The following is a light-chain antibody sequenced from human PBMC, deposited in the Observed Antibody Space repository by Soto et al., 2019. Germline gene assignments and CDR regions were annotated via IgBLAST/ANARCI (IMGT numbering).Light chain of an antibody. J-gene: IGKJ2*01. CDR3: QQYGSSPPYT. V-gene: IGKV3-20*01. CDR1: HSVSSTY. Sequence: EIVLTQSPGTLSLSPGERATLSCRASHSVSSTYLAWYQQKPGQATRLLLYGASSRATGIPDRFSGSGSGTDFTLTISRLEPEDFAGYYCQQYGSSPPYTFGQGTKLESK. CDR2: GAS.